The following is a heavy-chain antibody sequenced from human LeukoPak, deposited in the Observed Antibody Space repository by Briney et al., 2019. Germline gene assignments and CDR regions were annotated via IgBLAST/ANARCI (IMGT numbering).Heavy chain of an antibody. CDR2: ISAYNGNT. CDR3: ARAPHPYDFWSGYCDY. J-gene: IGHJ4*02. CDR1: GYTFTSYG. V-gene: IGHV1-18*01. D-gene: IGHD3-3*01. Sequence: ASVKVSCKASGYTFTSYGISWVRQAPGQGLEWMGWISAYNGNTNYAQKLQGRVTMTTDTSTSTAYMELRSLRSDDTAVYYCARAPHPYDFWSGYCDYWGQGTLVTVSS.